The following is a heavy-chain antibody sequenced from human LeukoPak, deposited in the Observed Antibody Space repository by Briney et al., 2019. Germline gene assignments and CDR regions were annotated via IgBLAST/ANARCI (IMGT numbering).Heavy chain of an antibody. D-gene: IGHD3-22*01. CDR3: ARDHYYDSSGKAIDI. V-gene: IGHV4-4*07. J-gene: IGHJ3*02. CDR2: IYTSGST. Sequence: SETLSLTCTVSGGSISSYYWSWIRQPAGKGLEWIGRIYTSGSTNYNPSLKSRVTMSVDTSKNQFSLKLSSVTAADTAVYYCARDHYYDSSGKAIDIWGQGTMVTVSS. CDR1: GGSISSYY.